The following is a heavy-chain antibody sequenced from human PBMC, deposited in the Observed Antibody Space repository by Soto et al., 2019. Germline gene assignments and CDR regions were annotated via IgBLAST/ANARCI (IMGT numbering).Heavy chain of an antibody. D-gene: IGHD6-19*01. J-gene: IGHJ3*02. CDR3: VKANIAVAGKNRAFDI. Sequence: GGSLRLSCSASGFTFSSYAMHWVRQAPGKGLEYVSGISSNGGSTYYTDSVKGRFTISRDNSKDTLYLQMSSLRVEDTAVYYCVKANIAVAGKNRAFDIWGQGTMVTVSS. V-gene: IGHV3-64D*06. CDR2: ISSNGGST. CDR1: GFTFSSYA.